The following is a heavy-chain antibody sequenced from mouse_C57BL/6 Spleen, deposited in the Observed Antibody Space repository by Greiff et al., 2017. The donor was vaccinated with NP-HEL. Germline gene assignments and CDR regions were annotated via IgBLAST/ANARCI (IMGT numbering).Heavy chain of an antibody. D-gene: IGHD1-1*01. V-gene: IGHV1-54*01. CDR1: GYAFTNYL. CDR3: ARGVYYGSSLLDY. Sequence: QVQLQQSGAELVRPGTSVKVSCKASGYAFTNYLIEGVKQRPGQGLEWIGVINPGSGGTNYNEKFKGKATLTADKSSSTAYMQLSSLTSEDSAVYFCARGVYYGSSLLDYWGQGTTLTVSS. CDR2: INPGSGGT. J-gene: IGHJ2*01.